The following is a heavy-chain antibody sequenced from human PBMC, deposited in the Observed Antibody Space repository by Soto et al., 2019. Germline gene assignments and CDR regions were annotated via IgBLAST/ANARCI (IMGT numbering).Heavy chain of an antibody. J-gene: IGHJ5*02. CDR1: GGTFSSYA. D-gene: IGHD4-17*01. Sequence: GASVKVSCKASGGTFSSYAISWVRQAPGQGLEWMGGIIPIFGTANYAQKFQGRVTITADESTSTAYMELSSLRSEDTAMYYCARDGYGGKTWFDPWGQGTLVTAPQ. CDR2: IIPIFGTA. V-gene: IGHV1-69*13. CDR3: ARDGYGGKTWFDP.